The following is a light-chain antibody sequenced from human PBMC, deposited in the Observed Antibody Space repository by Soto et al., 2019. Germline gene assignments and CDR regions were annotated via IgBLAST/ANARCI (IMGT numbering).Light chain of an antibody. V-gene: IGKV3-15*01. CDR3: QQYNNWWT. Sequence: EIVLTQSPGTLSLSPGEGATLSCRASQSISSDFLAWYQQKPGQAPRLLIYGASTRATGISARFSGSGSGTEFTLTISSLQSEDFGVYYCQQYNNWWTFGQGTKVDIK. J-gene: IGKJ1*01. CDR2: GAS. CDR1: QSISSDF.